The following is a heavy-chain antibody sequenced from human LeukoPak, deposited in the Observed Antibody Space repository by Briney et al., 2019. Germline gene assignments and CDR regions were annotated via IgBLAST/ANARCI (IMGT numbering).Heavy chain of an antibody. J-gene: IGHJ3*02. Sequence: SQTLSRTAAVSGDIISSNSAAWNWIRQSPSRGLEWLGRTCYRSKWYNDYAVSVKSRITINPDTSKNQFSLQLNPVTPEDTAVYYCARGGSADIWGQGTMVTVSS. CDR3: ARGGSADI. CDR2: TCYRSKWYN. D-gene: IGHD3-10*01. CDR1: GDIISSNSAA. V-gene: IGHV6-1*01.